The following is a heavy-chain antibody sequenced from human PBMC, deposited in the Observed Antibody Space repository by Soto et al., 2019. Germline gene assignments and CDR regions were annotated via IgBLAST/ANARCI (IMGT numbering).Heavy chain of an antibody. CDR2: LSGSGGST. Sequence: GGTPRLSCAATGFHFSSYAMSWVRQAPGKGLEGVSALSGSGGSTYYADSVKGRFTISRDNSKHTLYLQMNSLTAEDTAVYYCAKDDPGIVVVPAATAEYFQHWGQGTLVTVSS. CDR3: AKDDPGIVVVPAATAEYFQH. V-gene: IGHV3-23*01. CDR1: GFHFSSYA. J-gene: IGHJ1*01. D-gene: IGHD2-2*01.